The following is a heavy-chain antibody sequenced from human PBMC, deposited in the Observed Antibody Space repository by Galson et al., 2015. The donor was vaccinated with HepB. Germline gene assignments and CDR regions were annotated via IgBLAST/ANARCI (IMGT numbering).Heavy chain of an antibody. D-gene: IGHD4-17*01. V-gene: IGHV3-30*02. CDR1: GFSFSSYG. Sequence: SLRLSCAASGFSFSSYGMHWVRQAPGKGLEWVSFIRYDGTNEYYADSVKGRFTISRDNSKNTLYLQMNSLRAEDTAVYYCAKESTVTTKNWFYPLGQGTPVTVSS. CDR3: AKESTVTTKNWFYP. CDR2: IRYDGTNE. J-gene: IGHJ5*02.